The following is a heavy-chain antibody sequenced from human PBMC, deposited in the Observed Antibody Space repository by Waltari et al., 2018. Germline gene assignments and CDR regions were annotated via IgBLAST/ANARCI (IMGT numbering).Heavy chain of an antibody. CDR2: IKQDGREK. CDR3: ARDGDYGDYQASYYFDY. CDR1: GFTFSTYW. Sequence: EVQLVESGGGLVQPGGSLRLSCAASGFTFSTYWMNWVRQAPGKGLEWVGNIKQDGREKYYVDSVKGRFTISRDNAKNSLYRQMNSLRAEDTAVYYCARDGDYGDYQASYYFDYWGQGTLVTVSS. J-gene: IGHJ4*02. V-gene: IGHV3-7*01. D-gene: IGHD4-17*01.